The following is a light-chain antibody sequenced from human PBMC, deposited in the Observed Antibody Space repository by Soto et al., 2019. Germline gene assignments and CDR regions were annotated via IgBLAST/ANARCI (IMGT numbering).Light chain of an antibody. Sequence: EIVLTQSPGSLSLSPGERATLSCRASQGVSSYLAWYQQKPGQPPRLLISAASSRATGFPDRFRGSGSGTDFSLTISRLEPEDSAVYYCQGYSSPPRTFGQGTKVEIK. CDR1: QGVSSY. V-gene: IGKV3-20*01. CDR3: QGYSSPPRT. CDR2: AAS. J-gene: IGKJ1*01.